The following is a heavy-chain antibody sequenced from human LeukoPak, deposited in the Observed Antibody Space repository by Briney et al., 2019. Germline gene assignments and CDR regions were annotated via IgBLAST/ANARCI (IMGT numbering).Heavy chain of an antibody. CDR3: AGGRPAVGAFDI. CDR2: IYYSGST. D-gene: IGHD1-14*01. CDR1: GGSISSGGYY. V-gene: IGHV4-31*03. J-gene: IGHJ3*02. Sequence: SETPSLTCTVSGGSISSGGYYWSWIRQHPGKGLEWIGYIYYSGSTYYNPSLKSRVTISVDTSKNQFSLKLSSVTAADTAVYYCAGGRPAVGAFDIWGQGTMVTVSS.